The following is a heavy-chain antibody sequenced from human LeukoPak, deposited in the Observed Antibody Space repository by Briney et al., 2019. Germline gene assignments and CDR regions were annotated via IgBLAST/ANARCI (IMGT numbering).Heavy chain of an antibody. J-gene: IGHJ4*02. CDR2: INHSGST. Sequence: PSETLSLTCAVYGGSFSGYYWSWIRQPPGKGLEWIGEINHSGSTNYNPSLKSRVTISVDTSKNQFSLKLSSVTAADTAVYYCARGGRGRANYWGQGTLVTVSS. D-gene: IGHD2-15*01. CDR1: GGSFSGYY. V-gene: IGHV4-34*01. CDR3: ARGGRGRANY.